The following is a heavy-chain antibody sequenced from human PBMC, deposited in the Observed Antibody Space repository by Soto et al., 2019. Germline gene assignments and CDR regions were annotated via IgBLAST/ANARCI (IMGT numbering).Heavy chain of an antibody. CDR1: GYTFTGYY. CDR2: INPNSGGT. Sequence: ASVKVSCKASGYTFTGYYMHWVRQAPGQGLEWMGWINPNSGGTNYAQKFQGWVTMTRDTSISTAYMELSRLRSDDTAAYYCARDLGGGSGSYYYGMDVWGQGTTVTVSS. CDR3: ARDLGGGSGSYYYGMDV. J-gene: IGHJ6*02. D-gene: IGHD3-10*01. V-gene: IGHV1-2*04.